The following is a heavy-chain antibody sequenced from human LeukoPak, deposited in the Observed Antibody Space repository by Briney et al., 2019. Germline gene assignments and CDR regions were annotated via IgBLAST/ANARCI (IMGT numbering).Heavy chain of an antibody. D-gene: IGHD4-11*01. CDR1: GYTFTGYY. Sequence: AASVKVSCKASGYTFTGYYMHWVRQAPGQGLEWMGIINPSGGSTSYAQKFQGRVTMTRDMSTSTVYMELSSLRSEDTAVYYCASWGFGAPAPVTGYYYMDVWGKGTTVTVSS. CDR3: ASWGFGAPAPVTGYYYMDV. V-gene: IGHV1-46*01. CDR2: INPSGGST. J-gene: IGHJ6*03.